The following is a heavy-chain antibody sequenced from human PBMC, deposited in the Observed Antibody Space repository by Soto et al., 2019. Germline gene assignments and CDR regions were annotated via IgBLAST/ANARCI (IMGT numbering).Heavy chain of an antibody. V-gene: IGHV1-69*01. Sequence: QVQLVQSGAEVKKPGSSVKVSCKASGGTFSSYAISWVRQAPGQGLEWMGGIIPIFGTANYAQKVQGRVTITADESTSTAYMALSSLRYEDTAVDYCARMDKIWFGELLSHGMDVWGQGTTVTVSS. CDR1: GGTFSSYA. D-gene: IGHD3-10*01. J-gene: IGHJ6*02. CDR3: ARMDKIWFGELLSHGMDV. CDR2: IIPIFGTA.